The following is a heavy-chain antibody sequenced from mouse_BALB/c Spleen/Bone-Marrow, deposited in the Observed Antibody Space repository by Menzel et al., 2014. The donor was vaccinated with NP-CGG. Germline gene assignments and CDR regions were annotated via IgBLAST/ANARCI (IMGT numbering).Heavy chain of an antibody. V-gene: IGHV1S81*02. J-gene: IGHJ2*01. CDR3: ARANFGNYGVY. Sequence: QGQRKESGAELVKPGASGKLSCKTSGYTFPSYWIHWVKQRPGQGLEWIGEINPSNGRTSYNEKFKSKATLAVDTSSSTAYMQLSSLTSEDSAVYYCARANFGNYGVYWGQGSTLTVSS. CDR1: GYTFPSYW. D-gene: IGHD2-1*01. CDR2: INPSNGRT.